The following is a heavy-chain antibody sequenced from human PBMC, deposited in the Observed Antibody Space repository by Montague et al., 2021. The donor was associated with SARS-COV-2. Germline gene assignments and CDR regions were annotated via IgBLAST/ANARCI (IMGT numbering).Heavy chain of an antibody. CDR3: VHYASGSYYFHY. J-gene: IGHJ4*02. CDR2: IYWXXXK. D-gene: IGHD3-10*01. CDR1: GFSITTSTMG. Sequence: PALVKPTQTLTLTCTFSGFSITTSTMGVGWIRQPPGKALEWLALIYWXXXKRFSPSLKSRFTITKDTFKDQVVLRMTNMDPVDTATYYCVHYASGSYYFHYWGQGTLVTVSS. V-gene: IGHV2-5*02.